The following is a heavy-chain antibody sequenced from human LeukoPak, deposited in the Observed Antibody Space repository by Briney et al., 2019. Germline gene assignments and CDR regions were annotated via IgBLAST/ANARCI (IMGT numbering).Heavy chain of an antibody. CDR1: GFTFSGSA. V-gene: IGHV3-73*01. CDR3: ARVVMGDITMVRGVTRKDNWFDP. CDR2: IRSKANSYAT. J-gene: IGHJ5*02. D-gene: IGHD3-10*01. Sequence: GGSLRLSCAASGFTFSGSAMHWVRQASGKGLEWVGRIRSKANSYATAYAASVKGRFTISRDDSKNTAYLQMNSLRAEDTAVYYCARVVMGDITMVRGVTRKDNWFDPWGQGTLVTVSS.